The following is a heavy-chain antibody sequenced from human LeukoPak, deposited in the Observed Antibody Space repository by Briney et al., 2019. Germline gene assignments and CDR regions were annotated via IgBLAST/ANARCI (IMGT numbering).Heavy chain of an antibody. V-gene: IGHV3-48*03. CDR3: ASLGGDYEVY. CDR2: ISSSGNTI. CDR1: GFTFSSYE. D-gene: IGHD4-17*01. Sequence: GGSLRLSCAASGFTFSSYEMNWVRQAPGKGLEWASYISSSGNTIYYEDSVKGRFTISRDNAKNSLYLQMNSLRAEDTAVYYCASLGGDYEVYWGQGTLVTVSS. J-gene: IGHJ4*02.